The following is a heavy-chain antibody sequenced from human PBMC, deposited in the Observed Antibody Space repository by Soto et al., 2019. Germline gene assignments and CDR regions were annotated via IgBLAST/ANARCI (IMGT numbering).Heavy chain of an antibody. D-gene: IGHD2-15*01. Sequence: PGGSLRLSCAASGFTFSSYWMHWVRQAPGKGLVWVSRINSDGSSTSYADSVKGRFTISRDNAKNTLYLQMNSLRAEDTAVYYCARALQGYCSGGTCYSVLTYYYYGMDVWGQGTTVTSP. CDR1: GFTFSSYW. V-gene: IGHV3-74*01. CDR3: ARALQGYCSGGTCYSVLTYYYYGMDV. CDR2: INSDGSST. J-gene: IGHJ6*02.